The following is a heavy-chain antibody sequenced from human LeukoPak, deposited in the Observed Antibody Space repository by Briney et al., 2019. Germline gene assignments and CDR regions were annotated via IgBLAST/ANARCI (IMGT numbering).Heavy chain of an antibody. CDR2: IYYSGNS. CDR3: ARQDNSGYYFIDY. Sequence: SETLSLTCTVSGGSISSRRHFWGWIRQPPGKGLEWIASIYYSGNSYYNPSLKSRVTMSVDTSKNQFSLKLTSMTAADMAIYYCARQDNSGYYFIDYWGQGTLVPVSS. J-gene: IGHJ4*02. D-gene: IGHD6-19*01. V-gene: IGHV4-39*01. CDR1: GGSISSRRHF.